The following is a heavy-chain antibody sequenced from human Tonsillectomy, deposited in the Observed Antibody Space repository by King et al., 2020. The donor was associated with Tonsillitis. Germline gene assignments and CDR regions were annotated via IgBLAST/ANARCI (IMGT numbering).Heavy chain of an antibody. CDR2: INPNSGGT. D-gene: IGHD6-19*01. CDR1: GYIFTGYY. V-gene: IGHV1-2*02. J-gene: IGHJ4*02. CDR3: ARLLRVQWLEPFDY. Sequence: QLVQSGAEVKKSGASVKVSCKASGYIFTGYYMHWVRQAPGQGLEWMGWINPNSGGTNYAQKFQGRVTMTRDTSISTVYMELSRLRSDDTAVYYCARLLRVQWLEPFDYWGQGTLVTVSS.